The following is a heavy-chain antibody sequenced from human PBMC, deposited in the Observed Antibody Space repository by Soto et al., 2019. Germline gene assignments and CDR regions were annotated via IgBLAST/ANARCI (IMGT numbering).Heavy chain of an antibody. Sequence: QVQLVQSGAEVKKPGSSVKVSCQASGYIFTNHYIHWVRQDPGQGLEWMGIINPSGGSTNYLQKFQGRITMTRDTSTSTGYMELSSLRSEDTAVYFCARADYYDSSGFYYDCWGQGTLVTVSS. CDR2: INPSGGST. V-gene: IGHV1-46*01. CDR3: ARADYYDSSGFYYDC. D-gene: IGHD3-22*01. CDR1: GYIFTNHY. J-gene: IGHJ4*02.